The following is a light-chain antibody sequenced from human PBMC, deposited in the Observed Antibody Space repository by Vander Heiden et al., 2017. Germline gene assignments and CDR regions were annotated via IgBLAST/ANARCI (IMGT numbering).Light chain of an antibody. V-gene: IGLV3-25*03. CDR1: ALPKQY. J-gene: IGLJ3*02. CDR2: KDS. Sequence: SYGLTQPPSVSVSPEQTARITCSGDALPKQYAYWYQQKPGQAPVLVIYKDSERPSGIPERFSGSSSGTTVTLTISGVQAEDEADYYCQSAYSSGPNWVFGGGTKLTVL. CDR3: QSAYSSGPNWV.